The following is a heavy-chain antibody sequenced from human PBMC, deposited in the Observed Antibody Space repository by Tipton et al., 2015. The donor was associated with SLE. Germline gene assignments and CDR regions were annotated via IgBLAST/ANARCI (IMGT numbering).Heavy chain of an antibody. V-gene: IGHV4-39*07. Sequence: TLSLTCTVSGGSISSSSYYWGWIRQPPGKGLEWIGSIYYSGSTYYNPSLKSRVTISVDTSKNQFSLKLSSVTAADTAVYYCARDTYYYDSSGYDDAFDIWGQGTMVTVSS. CDR2: IYYSGST. CDR3: ARDTYYYDSSGYDDAFDI. J-gene: IGHJ3*02. CDR1: GGSISSSSYY. D-gene: IGHD3-22*01.